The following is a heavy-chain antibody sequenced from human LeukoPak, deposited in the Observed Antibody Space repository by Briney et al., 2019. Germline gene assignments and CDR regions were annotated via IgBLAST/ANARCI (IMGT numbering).Heavy chain of an antibody. CDR1: GGSISSYY. D-gene: IGHD6-19*01. J-gene: IGHJ6*02. Sequence: SETLSLTCTVSGGSISSYYWTWIRQPPGKGLEWIGYIYYSGDANYNPSLKSRVTISVDASKNQVSLRLTSVTAADSAVYYCARDRLGRVAVADTYSYYGMDVWGQGTTVIVSS. V-gene: IGHV4-59*01. CDR2: IYYSGDA. CDR3: ARDRLGRVAVADTYSYYGMDV.